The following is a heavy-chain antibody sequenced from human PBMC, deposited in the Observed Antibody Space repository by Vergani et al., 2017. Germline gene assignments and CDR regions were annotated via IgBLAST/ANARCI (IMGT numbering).Heavy chain of an antibody. D-gene: IGHD1-7*01. CDR3: ARDSMTVTGTNTPQDY. V-gene: IGHV3-30*02. Sequence: QVQLVESGGGVVQPGGSLRLSCAASGFTFSSYGMHWVRQAPGKGLEWVAFIRYDGSNKYYADSVKGRFTISRDNSKNTLYLQMNSLRAEDTAVYYCARDSMTVTGTNTPQDYWGQGTLVTVSS. CDR2: IRYDGSNK. CDR1: GFTFSSYG. J-gene: IGHJ4*02.